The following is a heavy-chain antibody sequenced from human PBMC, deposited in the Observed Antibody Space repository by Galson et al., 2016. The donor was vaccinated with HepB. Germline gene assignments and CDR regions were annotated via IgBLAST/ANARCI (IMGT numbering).Heavy chain of an antibody. Sequence: SVKVSCKASGYTFNSYGISWVRQAPGQGLEWMGWISPYNGNTNYAQKLQGRVTMTKDTSTSTAYMDLRSLTSDDTAVYYCARKLKTYFGSGNDNAFDIWGQGTMVTVSS. D-gene: IGHD3-10*01. CDR1: GYTFNSYG. V-gene: IGHV1-18*01. CDR3: ARKLKTYFGSGNDNAFDI. J-gene: IGHJ3*02. CDR2: ISPYNGNT.